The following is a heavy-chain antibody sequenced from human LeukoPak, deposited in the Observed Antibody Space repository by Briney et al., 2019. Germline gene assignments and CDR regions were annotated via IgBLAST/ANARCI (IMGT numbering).Heavy chain of an antibody. CDR2: IRYDGSNK. V-gene: IGHV3-30*02. CDR1: VFTFSSYG. J-gene: IGHJ6*03. Sequence: PGGSLRLFCAASVFTFSSYGMHGVREAPGKGRVGWAFIRYDGSNKYYADSVKGRFTISRDNSKNTLYLQMNSLRAEDTAVYYCATTEIVPAKGHYYYYMDVWGKGTTVTVSS. D-gene: IGHD2-2*01. CDR3: ATTEIVPAKGHYYYYMDV.